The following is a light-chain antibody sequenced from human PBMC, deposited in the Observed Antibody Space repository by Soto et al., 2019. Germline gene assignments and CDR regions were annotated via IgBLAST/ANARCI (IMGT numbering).Light chain of an antibody. CDR3: QQRNSWPPTFT. V-gene: IGKV3-11*01. CDR2: DAS. CDR1: QSVSNY. Sequence: EIVLTQSPATLSLSPGERATLSCGAIQSVSNYLAWYQQKPGQAPRLLIYDASNRATGIPARFSGSGSGTDFTLTISSLEPEDFAVYYCQQRNSWPPTFTFGQGTRLEIK. J-gene: IGKJ5*01.